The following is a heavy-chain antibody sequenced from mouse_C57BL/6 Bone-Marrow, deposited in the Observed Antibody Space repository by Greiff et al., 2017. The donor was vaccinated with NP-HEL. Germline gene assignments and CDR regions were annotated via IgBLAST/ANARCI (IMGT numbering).Heavy chain of an antibody. CDR3: ARRSYGNYGAMDY. CDR1: GYTFTSYW. CDR2: IHPNSGST. J-gene: IGHJ4*01. Sequence: VQLQQPGAELVKPGASVKLSCKASGYTFTSYWMHWVKQRPGQGLEWIGMIHPNSGSTNYHEKFKSKATMTVDKSSSTAYMQLSSLTSEDSAVYDCARRSYGNYGAMDYWGQGTSVTVSS. D-gene: IGHD2-1*01. V-gene: IGHV1-64*01.